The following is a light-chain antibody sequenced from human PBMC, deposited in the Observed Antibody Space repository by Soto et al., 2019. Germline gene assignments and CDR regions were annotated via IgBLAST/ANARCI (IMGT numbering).Light chain of an antibody. CDR2: DAS. CDR1: QSVSSY. J-gene: IGKJ5*01. CDR3: QQRSNWPIT. Sequence: ESVLTHSPATLSLTPGERATLSCRTSQSVSSYFAWYQQKPGRAPRLLIYDASNRATGIPARFIGSGSGTDFTLTISSLEPEDFAVYYCQQRSNWPITFGQGTRLEIK. V-gene: IGKV3-11*01.